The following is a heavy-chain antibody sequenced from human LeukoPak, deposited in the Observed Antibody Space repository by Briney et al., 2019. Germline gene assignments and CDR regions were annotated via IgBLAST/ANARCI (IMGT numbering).Heavy chain of an antibody. CDR2: INPNSGGT. D-gene: IGHD1-26*01. V-gene: IGHV1-2*02. Sequence: ASVKVSCKASGNTFTAYYMHWVRQAPGRGLEWMGWINPNSGGTNYAQKFQGRVTMTRDTSISTAYMELSSLRSDDTAVYYCARVLGLIVGATDAFDIWGQGTMVTVSS. CDR3: ARVLGLIVGATDAFDI. CDR1: GNTFTAYY. J-gene: IGHJ3*02.